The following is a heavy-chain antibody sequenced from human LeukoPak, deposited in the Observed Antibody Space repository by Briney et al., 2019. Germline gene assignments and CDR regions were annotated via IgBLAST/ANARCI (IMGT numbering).Heavy chain of an antibody. V-gene: IGHV3-15*01. Sequence: GGSLRLSCAASGFTFTNAWMSWVRRAPGKGLEWVGRIKSKTDGGTADYAAPVKGRFTISRDDSKNTLYLQMNSLKTEDTAVYYCTKYYYDSSGYLYYFDYWGQGTLVTVSS. D-gene: IGHD3-22*01. J-gene: IGHJ4*02. CDR3: TKYYYDSSGYLYYFDY. CDR2: IKSKTDGGTA. CDR1: GFTFTNAW.